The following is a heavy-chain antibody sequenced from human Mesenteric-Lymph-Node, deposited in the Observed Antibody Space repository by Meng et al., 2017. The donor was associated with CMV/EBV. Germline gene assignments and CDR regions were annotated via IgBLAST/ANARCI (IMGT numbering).Heavy chain of an antibody. Sequence: ASVKVSCKASGYTFIVYYIHWVRQAPGQGLEWMGWINPNTGVTGTAQKFQGRITMTRDTSISTAYMEVSWLRSDDTAVYFCARVPTDNLPNQHFDFWGQGTLVTVSS. CDR1: GYTFIVYY. J-gene: IGHJ4*02. CDR2: INPNTGVT. D-gene: IGHD2-15*01. CDR3: ARVPTDNLPNQHFDF. V-gene: IGHV1-2*02.